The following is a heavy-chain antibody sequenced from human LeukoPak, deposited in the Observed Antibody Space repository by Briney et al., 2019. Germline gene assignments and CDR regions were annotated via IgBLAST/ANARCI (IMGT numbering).Heavy chain of an antibody. Sequence: GASVKVSCKASGYTFSGNYLHWVRQAPGQGLEWLGWINPNSGGANYAQRFQGRVTMTRDTSISTVYMELSRLRSDDTAVYYCARDPFRNGWELSDHYGMDVWGQGTTVTVSS. D-gene: IGHD1-26*01. J-gene: IGHJ6*02. CDR1: GYTFSGNY. CDR2: INPNSGGA. CDR3: ARDPFRNGWELSDHYGMDV. V-gene: IGHV1-2*02.